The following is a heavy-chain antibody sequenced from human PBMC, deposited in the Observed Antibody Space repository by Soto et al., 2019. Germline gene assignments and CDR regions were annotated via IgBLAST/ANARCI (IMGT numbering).Heavy chain of an antibody. J-gene: IGHJ1*01. V-gene: IGHV3-7*01. CDR2: INQDGSAK. Sequence: SWILQEQRKGLEWVANINQDGSAKSYVDSVKGRFTISRDNAKTSLYLETDTLTPEDTAMYFCVREDGKHDINAYSAFRGQG. D-gene: IGHD3-22*01. CDR3: VREDGKHDINAYSAF.